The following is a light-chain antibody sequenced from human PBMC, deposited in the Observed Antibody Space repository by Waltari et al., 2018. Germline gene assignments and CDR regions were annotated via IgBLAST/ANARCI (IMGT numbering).Light chain of an antibody. V-gene: IGLV2-14*01. CDR3: SSFTSSSTWV. CDR1: SSDVGGYIY. Sequence: QSALTQPPSVSGSPGQSITISCTGTSSDVGGYIYVSWYQQHPGKAPKLMIYDVNNRPSGVSNRFSGSKSGNTASLTISGLQAEDEADYYCSSFTSSSTWVFGGGTNLTVL. CDR2: DVN. J-gene: IGLJ3*02.